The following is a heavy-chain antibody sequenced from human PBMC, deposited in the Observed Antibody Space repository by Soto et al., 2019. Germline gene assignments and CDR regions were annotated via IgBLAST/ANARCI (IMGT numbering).Heavy chain of an antibody. CDR3: AKDRYDEVGGMDV. CDR1: GFTFSSYA. J-gene: IGHJ6*02. Sequence: EVQLLESGGGLVQPGGSLRLSCAASGFTFSSYAMSWVRQAPGKGLEWVSAISGSGGSTYYADSAKGRFTISRDNSKNTLYLQMNSLRAEDTAVYYCAKDRYDEVGGMDVWGQGTTVTVSS. CDR2: ISGSGGST. D-gene: IGHD5-12*01. V-gene: IGHV3-23*01.